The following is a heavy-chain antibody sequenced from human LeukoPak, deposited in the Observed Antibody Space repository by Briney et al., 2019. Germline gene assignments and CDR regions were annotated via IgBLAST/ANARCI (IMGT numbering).Heavy chain of an antibody. D-gene: IGHD2-2*01. CDR3: ARRGRYCSSTSCHIKFNWFDP. CDR1: GYTFTSYD. V-gene: IGHV1-8*01. J-gene: IGHJ5*02. Sequence: GASVKVSCKASGYTFTSYDINWVRQAPGQGLEWMGWMNPNSGNTGYAQKFQGRVTMTRNTSISTAYMELSSLRSEDTAVYYCARRGRYCSSTSCHIKFNWFDPWGQGTLVTVSS. CDR2: MNPNSGNT.